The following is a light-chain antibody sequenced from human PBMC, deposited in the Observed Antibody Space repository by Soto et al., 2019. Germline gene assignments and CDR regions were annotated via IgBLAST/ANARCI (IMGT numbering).Light chain of an antibody. Sequence: IQMTQSPSTLSASVGDRVTITCRASQSVTRFLAWYQQKPGKAPKLLIYKASTLGGGVPSRFSGGGSGTDFTLTISRLQPDDSATYYCQQYVSYSSFGPGTKVEIK. CDR3: QQYVSYSS. CDR2: KAS. V-gene: IGKV1-5*03. CDR1: QSVTRF. J-gene: IGKJ3*01.